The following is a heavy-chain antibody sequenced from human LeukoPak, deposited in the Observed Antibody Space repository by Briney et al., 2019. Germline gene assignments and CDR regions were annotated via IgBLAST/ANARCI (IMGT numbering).Heavy chain of an antibody. J-gene: IGHJ6*02. CDR1: GFTVSSNY. Sequence: GGSLRLSCAASGFTVSSNYMSWVRQAPGKGLEWVSVIYSGGSTYYADSVKGRFTISRDNSKNTLYLQMNSLRAEDTAVYYCARVVVVPAATFYYYYGMDVWGQGTTVTVSS. V-gene: IGHV3-66*01. CDR3: ARVVVVPAATFYYYYGMDV. CDR2: IYSGGST. D-gene: IGHD2-2*01.